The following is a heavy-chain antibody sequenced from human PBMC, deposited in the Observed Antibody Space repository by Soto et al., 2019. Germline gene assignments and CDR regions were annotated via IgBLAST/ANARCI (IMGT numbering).Heavy chain of an antibody. D-gene: IGHD7-27*01. Sequence: GGSLRLSCAASGFTFSSYAMHWVRQAPGKGLEWVAVISYDGSNKYYADSVKGRFTISRDNAKNSLYLQMNSLRDEDTAVYYCARGDPSGDYFDYWGQGTLVTVSS. J-gene: IGHJ4*02. V-gene: IGHV3-30-3*01. CDR1: GFTFSSYA. CDR2: ISYDGSNK. CDR3: ARGDPSGDYFDY.